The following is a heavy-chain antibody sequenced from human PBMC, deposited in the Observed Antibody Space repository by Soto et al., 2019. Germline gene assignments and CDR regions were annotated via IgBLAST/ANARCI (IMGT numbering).Heavy chain of an antibody. CDR2: IHHGGNT. Sequence: QVQLQESGPGLVKPSGTLSLTCAVSGGSISSNNWWSWVRQPPGKGLEWIGEIHHGGNTNYNPSLKSRVTISADKSKNQFSLKLNSVTAADTAVYYCARDRLELSPYHYHSGLDVWGQGTTVTVSS. D-gene: IGHD1-7*01. CDR3: ARDRLELSPYHYHSGLDV. V-gene: IGHV4-4*02. J-gene: IGHJ6*02. CDR1: GGSISSNNW.